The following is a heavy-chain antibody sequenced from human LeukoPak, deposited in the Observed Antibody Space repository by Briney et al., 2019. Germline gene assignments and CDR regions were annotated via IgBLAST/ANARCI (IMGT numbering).Heavy chain of an antibody. CDR2: INHSGST. CDR3: ARLGLMDV. CDR1: GGSLSGYY. V-gene: IGHV4-34*01. J-gene: IGHJ6*03. Sequence: PSETLSLTCAVYGGSLSGYYWSWIRQPPGKGLEWIGEINHSGSTNYNPSLKSRVTISVDTSKNQFSLKLSSVTAADTAVYYCARLGLMDVWGKGTTVTVSS.